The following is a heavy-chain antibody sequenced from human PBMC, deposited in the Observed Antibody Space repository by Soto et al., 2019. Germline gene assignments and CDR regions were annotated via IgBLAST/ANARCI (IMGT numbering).Heavy chain of an antibody. CDR3: ARGGTSGWLKGAYDV. CDR1: GGTLNKHA. J-gene: IGHJ3*01. CDR2: IIPMFGIP. Sequence: QLQLVQSGAEVKKTGSSVKVSCRASGGTLNKHAITWVRRAPGQGLEWLGGIIPMFGIPNYPQKFQGRVTITADDSTNTSHMELIGLTSDDTAVYYCARGGTSGWLKGAYDVWGQGTMVTVSS. V-gene: IGHV1-69*01. D-gene: IGHD6-19*01.